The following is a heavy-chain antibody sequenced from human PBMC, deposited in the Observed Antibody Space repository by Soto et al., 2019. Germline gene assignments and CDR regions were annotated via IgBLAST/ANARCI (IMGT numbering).Heavy chain of an antibody. CDR2: ISAYNGKT. J-gene: IGHJ4*02. D-gene: IGHD6-19*01. V-gene: IGHV1-18*01. CDR3: ARDRLIAVTGLLHY. Sequence: QVQLVQSGAEVKKPGASVKVSCKTSGYPFTSYGINWVRQAPGQGPVRMGWISAYNGKTSYTQKFQGRVTMTTDTSTSTAYMELRSLRSDDTAVYYCARDRLIAVTGLLHYWGQGTLVTVSS. CDR1: GYPFTSYG.